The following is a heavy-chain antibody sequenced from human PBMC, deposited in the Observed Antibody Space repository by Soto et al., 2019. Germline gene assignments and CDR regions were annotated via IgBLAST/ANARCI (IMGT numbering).Heavy chain of an antibody. CDR1: CGSFIGYY. D-gene: IGHD3-22*01. CDR2: INHSGST. Sequence: SETLSLTCAVYCGSFIGYYWIWSLQPPGKGLDWIGEINHSGSTNYNPSLQSRVTISVDTSKNQFSLKLSSLTAADTAVYYCARGRGSAYDSSGYRGLNWFDPCGQGTLVTVSS. CDR3: ARGRGSAYDSSGYRGLNWFDP. V-gene: IGHV4-34*01. J-gene: IGHJ5*02.